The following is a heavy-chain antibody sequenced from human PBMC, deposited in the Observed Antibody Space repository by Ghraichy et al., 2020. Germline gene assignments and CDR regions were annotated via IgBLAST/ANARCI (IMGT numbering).Heavy chain of an antibody. V-gene: IGHV4-39*01. CDR2: IYYSGST. CDR1: GGSMTSYY. D-gene: IGHD6-19*01. Sequence: GSLRLSCTVSGGSMTSYYWSWIRQPPEKGLEWIGSIYYSGSTYYNPSPKSRVTISVDTSKNQFSLKLSSVTAADTAVYYCARTSSGWQIDYWGQGTLVTVAS. CDR3: ARTSSGWQIDY. J-gene: IGHJ4*02.